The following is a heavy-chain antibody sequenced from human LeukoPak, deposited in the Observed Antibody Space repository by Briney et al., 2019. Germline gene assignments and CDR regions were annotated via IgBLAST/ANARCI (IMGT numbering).Heavy chain of an antibody. CDR1: GFTFSSDS. J-gene: IGHJ4*02. V-gene: IGHV3-21*01. Sequence: GGSLRLSCAASGFTFSSDSMNWVRQAPGKGLEWVSSISSSSSYIYYADSVKGRFTISRDNAKNSLYLQMNSLRAEDTAVYYCAKDTDYYDSSGYYSFDYWGQGTLVTVSS. CDR2: ISSSSSYI. D-gene: IGHD3-22*01. CDR3: AKDTDYYDSSGYYSFDY.